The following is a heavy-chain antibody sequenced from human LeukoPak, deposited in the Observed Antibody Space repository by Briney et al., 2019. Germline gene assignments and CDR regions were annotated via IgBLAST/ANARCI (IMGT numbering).Heavy chain of an antibody. Sequence: ASVKVSCKASGGTFSSYAISWVRQAPGQGLEWMGGIIPIFGTANYAQKFQGRVTITADESTSTAYVELSSLRSDDTAVYYCASGVNGDYFDYWGQGTLVTVSS. CDR3: ASGVNGDYFDY. CDR1: GGTFSSYA. D-gene: IGHD2-8*01. V-gene: IGHV1-69*13. J-gene: IGHJ4*02. CDR2: IIPIFGTA.